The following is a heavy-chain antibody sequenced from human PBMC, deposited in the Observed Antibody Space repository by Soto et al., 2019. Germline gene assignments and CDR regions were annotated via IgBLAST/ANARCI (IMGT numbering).Heavy chain of an antibody. J-gene: IGHJ4*02. CDR2: VYYTRST. CDR1: GGSISGSY. Sequence: SETLSLTCSVSGGSISGSYWNWIRQSPGKGLEWLGYVYYTRSTNYIPSLRSRVSISVDTSKNEFCLRLSSVTAADTAVYFCARSVAVPVAHIDSWGQGTQVTVSS. CDR3: ARSVAVPVAHIDS. V-gene: IGHV4-59*01. D-gene: IGHD3-3*01.